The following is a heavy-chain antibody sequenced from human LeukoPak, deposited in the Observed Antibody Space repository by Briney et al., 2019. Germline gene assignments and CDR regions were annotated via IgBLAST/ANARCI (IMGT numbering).Heavy chain of an antibody. Sequence: GASVKVSCKASGGTFSSYAISWVRQAPGQGLEWMGGIIPIFGTANYAQKFQGRVTITADESTSTAYMELSSLRSEDTAVYYCAREVVPAATQGHYYYYYGMDVWGQGTTVTVSS. CDR1: GGTFSSYA. J-gene: IGHJ6*02. D-gene: IGHD2-2*01. CDR2: IIPIFGTA. CDR3: AREVVPAATQGHYYYYYGMDV. V-gene: IGHV1-69*13.